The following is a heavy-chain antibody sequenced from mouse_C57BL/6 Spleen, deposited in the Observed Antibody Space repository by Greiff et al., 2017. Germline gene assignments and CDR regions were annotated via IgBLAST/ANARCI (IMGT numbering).Heavy chain of an antibody. Sequence: QVQLQQPGAELVKPGASVKLSCKASGYTFTSYWMHWVKQRPGQGLEWIGMIHPNSGSTNYNEKFKSKATLTVGKSSSTAYMQLSSLTSEDSAVYFCARDGYYYFGCWGQGTTLTVSS. CDR1: GYTFTSYW. D-gene: IGHD2-3*01. V-gene: IGHV1-64*01. CDR3: ARDGYYYFGC. CDR2: IHPNSGST. J-gene: IGHJ2*01.